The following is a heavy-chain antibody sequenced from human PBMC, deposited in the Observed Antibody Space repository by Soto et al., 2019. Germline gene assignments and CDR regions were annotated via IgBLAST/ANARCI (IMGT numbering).Heavy chain of an antibody. CDR3: AKCSSSTLGYGMDV. V-gene: IGHV3-43D*04. Sequence: PGGSLRLSCADSGFTFDDYAMHWVRQAPGKGLEWVSLISWDGGSTYYADSVKGRFTISRDNSKNSLYLQMNSLRAEDTALYYCAKCSSSTLGYGMDVWGQGTTVTVSS. J-gene: IGHJ6*02. CDR1: GFTFDDYA. D-gene: IGHD6-6*01. CDR2: ISWDGGST.